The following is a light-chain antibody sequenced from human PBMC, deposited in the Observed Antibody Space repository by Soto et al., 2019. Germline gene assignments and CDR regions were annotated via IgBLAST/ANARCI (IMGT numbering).Light chain of an antibody. J-gene: IGKJ4*01. CDR2: DAS. Sequence: DIQLTQSPSFLSASIGDRVTITCRASQGISNYLAWYQQKPGKAPRLLIYDASTLQSGVPSRFSGSRSGTEFTLTISSLQPEDFATYYCQQLNGCLALTFGGGTKVDIK. CDR1: QGISNY. CDR3: QQLNGCLALT. V-gene: IGKV1-9*01.